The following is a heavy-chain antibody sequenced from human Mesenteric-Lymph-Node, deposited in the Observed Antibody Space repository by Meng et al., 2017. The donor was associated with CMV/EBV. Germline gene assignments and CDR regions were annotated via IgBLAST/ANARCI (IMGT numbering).Heavy chain of an antibody. CDR2: ISADGRST. J-gene: IGHJ4*02. V-gene: IGHV3-23*01. CDR1: GFTFSAYA. CDR3: VKGGPTYGDF. Sequence: SLRLSCEGSGFTFSAYAMSWVRQAPGKGLEWVSTISADGRSTYYADSAKGRFTISRDNFLVYLQLNGLRAEDTATYYCVKGGPTYGDFWGQGTLVTVSS. D-gene: IGHD3-10*01.